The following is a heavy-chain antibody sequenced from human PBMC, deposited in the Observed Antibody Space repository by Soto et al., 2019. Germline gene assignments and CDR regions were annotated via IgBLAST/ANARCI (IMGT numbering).Heavy chain of an antibody. D-gene: IGHD1-26*01. CDR2: ISAYNGNT. CDR1: GYTFTSYG. CDR3: ARFSGSYYSYYYYGMDV. Sequence: ASVKVSCKASGYTFTSYGISWVRQAPGQGLEWMGWISAYNGNTNYAQKLQGRVTMTTDTSTSTAYTELRSLRSDDTAVYYCARFSGSYYSYYYYGMDVWGQGTTVTVSS. V-gene: IGHV1-18*01. J-gene: IGHJ6*02.